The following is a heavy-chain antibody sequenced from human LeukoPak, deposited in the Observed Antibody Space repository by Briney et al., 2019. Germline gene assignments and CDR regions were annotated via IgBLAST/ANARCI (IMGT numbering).Heavy chain of an antibody. V-gene: IGHV3-7*01. CDR1: GFTFSSYW. CDR3: ARAEDIVVVPAATYYYYGMDV. J-gene: IGHJ6*02. Sequence: GGSLRLSCAASGFTFSSYWMSWVRQAPGKGLEWVANIKTDGSDKDYVDSVKGRFTISRDNAKNSLYLQMNSLRAEDTAVYYCARAEDIVVVPAATYYYYGMDVWGQGTTVTVSS. D-gene: IGHD2-2*01. CDR2: IKTDGSDK.